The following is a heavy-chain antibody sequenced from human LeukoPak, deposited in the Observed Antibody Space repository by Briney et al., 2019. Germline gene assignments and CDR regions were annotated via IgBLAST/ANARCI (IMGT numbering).Heavy chain of an antibody. Sequence: GGSLRLSCAASGFTFSSYGMHWVRQAPGKGLEWVAVISYDGSDKYYADSVKGRFTISRDNSKNTLYLQMNSLRAEDTAAYYCARGHYQLSWGQGILVTVSS. J-gene: IGHJ5*02. CDR3: ARGHYQLS. V-gene: IGHV3-30*03. CDR2: ISYDGSDK. D-gene: IGHD2-2*01. CDR1: GFTFSSYG.